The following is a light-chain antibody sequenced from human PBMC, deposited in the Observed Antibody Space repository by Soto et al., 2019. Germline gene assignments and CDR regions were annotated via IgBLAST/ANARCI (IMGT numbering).Light chain of an antibody. CDR1: QDINNY. CDR2: AAS. Sequence: DIQITQSPSSLSASVVDRVTITCRASQDINNYLDWYQVKPGKAPKLLIYAASSLQSGVPSRFSGSGSGTEFTLTISSLRPEDFATYYCLQHNSYPRTFGQGTKVDIK. CDR3: LQHNSYPRT. V-gene: IGKV1-17*01. J-gene: IGKJ1*01.